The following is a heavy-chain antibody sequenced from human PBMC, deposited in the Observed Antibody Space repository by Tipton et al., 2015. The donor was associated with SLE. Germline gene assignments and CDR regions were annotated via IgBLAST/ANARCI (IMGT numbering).Heavy chain of an antibody. V-gene: IGHV4-34*01. CDR2: INHSGST. J-gene: IGHJ4*02. CDR1: GGSFSGFY. D-gene: IGHD2-21*01. CDR3: ARGRGAYCGCDCYRLYFDY. Sequence: TLSLTCAVYGGSFSGFYWSWIRQPPGKGLEWVGEINHSGSTNYNPSLKSRVTISVDTSKNQFSLKLSPVTAADTAVYYCARGRGAYCGCDCYRLYFDYWGQGTLVTVSS.